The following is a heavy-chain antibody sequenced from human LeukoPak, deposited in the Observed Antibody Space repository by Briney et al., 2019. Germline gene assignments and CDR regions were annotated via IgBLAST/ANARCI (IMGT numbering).Heavy chain of an antibody. CDR2: IYYSGST. CDR3: ARAPRPDYSYYYGMDV. V-gene: IGHV4-59*01. CDR1: GGSISSYY. Sequence: PSETLSLTCTVSGGSISSYYWSWIRQPPGKGLEWIGYIYYSGSTNYNPSLKSRVTISVDTSKNQFSLKLSSVTAADTAVYYCARAPRPDYSYYYGMDVWGQGTTVTVSS. D-gene: IGHD4-11*01. J-gene: IGHJ6*02.